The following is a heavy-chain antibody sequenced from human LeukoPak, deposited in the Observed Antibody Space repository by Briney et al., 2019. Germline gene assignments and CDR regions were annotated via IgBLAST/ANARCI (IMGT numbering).Heavy chain of an antibody. D-gene: IGHD1-14*01. Sequence: SETLSLTCTVSGGSISSYYWSWIRQPPGKGLEWIGYIYYSGSTNYYPSLKSRVTISVDTSKNQFSLKLSSVTAADTAVYYCARDAVYRDYSYYTDVWGKGTTVTVSS. V-gene: IGHV4-59*01. CDR3: ARDAVYRDYSYYTDV. CDR1: GGSISSYY. J-gene: IGHJ6*03. CDR2: IYYSGST.